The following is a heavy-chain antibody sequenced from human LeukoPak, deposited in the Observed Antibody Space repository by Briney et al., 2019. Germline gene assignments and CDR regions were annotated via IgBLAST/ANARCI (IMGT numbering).Heavy chain of an antibody. CDR1: GFTFSSYW. D-gene: IGHD1-1*01. CDR2: IKQDGSEK. J-gene: IGHJ4*02. V-gene: IGHV3-7*01. Sequence: GGSLRLSCAASGFTFSSYWMSWVRRAPGKGLEWVANIKQDGSEKYYVDSVKGRFTISRDNTKNSLYLQMNSLGAEDTAVYYCATTRGLDYWGQGTLVTVSS. CDR3: ATTRGLDY.